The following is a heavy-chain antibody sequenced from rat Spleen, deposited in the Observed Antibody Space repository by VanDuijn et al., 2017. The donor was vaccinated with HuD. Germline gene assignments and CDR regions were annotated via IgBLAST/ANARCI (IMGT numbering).Heavy chain of an antibody. CDR2: IWGNGNT. CDR3: ARSDYSSPYYFDY. CDR1: AFSLSSYG. J-gene: IGHJ2*01. Sequence: QVQLKESGPGLVQPSQTLSLTCTVSAFSLSSYGVIWVRQPPGKGLEWMGVIWGNGNTNYNSAIKSRLSISRDTSKSQVFLKMNNLQTEDTAMYFCARSDYSSPYYFDYWGQGVMVTVSS. D-gene: IGHD1-2*01. V-gene: IGHV2S61*01.